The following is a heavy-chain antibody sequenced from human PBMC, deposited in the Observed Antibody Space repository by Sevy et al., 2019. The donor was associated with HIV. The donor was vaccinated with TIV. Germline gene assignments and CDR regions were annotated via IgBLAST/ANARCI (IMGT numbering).Heavy chain of an antibody. D-gene: IGHD3-3*01. CDR1: GFTFSSYS. V-gene: IGHV3-21*01. CDR3: ARGRGDFWGGYRSPTDY. J-gene: IGHJ4*02. CDR2: ISSSSSYI. Sequence: GGSLRLSCAASGFTFSSYSMNWVRQAPGKGLEWVSSISSSSSYIYYADSVKGRFTISRDNAKNSLYLQMNSLRAEDTAVYYCARGRGDFWGGYRSPTDYWGQGTLVTVSS.